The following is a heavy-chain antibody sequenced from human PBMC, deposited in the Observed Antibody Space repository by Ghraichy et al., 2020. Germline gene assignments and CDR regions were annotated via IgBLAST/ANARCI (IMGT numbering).Heavy chain of an antibody. CDR1: GYSFTSYW. CDR3: ARTLYYDSSGYYAVYFDY. V-gene: IGHV5-51*01. CDR2: IYPGDSDT. D-gene: IGHD3-22*01. J-gene: IGHJ4*02. Sequence: GESLNISCKGSGYSFTSYWIGWVRQMPGKGLEWMGIIYPGDSDTRYSPSFQGQVTISADKSISTAYLQWSSLKASDTAMYYCARTLYYDSSGYYAVYFDYWGQGTLVTVSS.